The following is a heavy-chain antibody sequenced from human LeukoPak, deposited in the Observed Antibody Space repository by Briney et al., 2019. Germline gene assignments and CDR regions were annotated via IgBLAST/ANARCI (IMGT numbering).Heavy chain of an antibody. D-gene: IGHD5-18*01. CDR1: GGSFSGYY. Sequence: PSETLSLTCAVYGGSFSGYYWSWIRQPPGKGLEWIGEINHSGSTNYNPSLKSRVTISVDTSKNQFSLKLSSVTAADTAVYYCARVGSYGLVYWGQETLVTVSS. CDR2: INHSGST. V-gene: IGHV4-34*01. J-gene: IGHJ4*02. CDR3: ARVGSYGLVY.